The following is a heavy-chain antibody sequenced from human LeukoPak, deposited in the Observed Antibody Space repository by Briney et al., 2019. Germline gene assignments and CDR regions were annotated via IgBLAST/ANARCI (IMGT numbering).Heavy chain of an antibody. CDR3: AKRLAYASGGSDYFDY. D-gene: IGHD3-10*01. CDR2: ISGSGGST. CDR1: GFTFSNYE. J-gene: IGHJ4*02. V-gene: IGHV3-23*01. Sequence: GGSLRLSCAASGFTFSNYEMNWVRQAPGKGLEWVSAISGSGGSTYYADSVKGRFTISRDNSKNTLYLHMNSLRAEDTAVYYCAKRLAYASGGSDYFDYWGQGTLVTVSS.